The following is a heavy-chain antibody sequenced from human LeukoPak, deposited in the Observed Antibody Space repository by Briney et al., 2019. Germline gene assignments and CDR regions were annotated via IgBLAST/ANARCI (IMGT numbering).Heavy chain of an antibody. J-gene: IGHJ4*02. V-gene: IGHV4-39*01. CDR2: IYYSGST. CDR3: ARHTGGWYYFDY. Sequence: SETLSLTCSVSGGSISSSSYYWGWIRQPPGKGLEWIGSIYYSGSTYYNPSLKSRVTISVDTSKNQFSLKLSSVTAADTAVYYCARHTGGWYYFDYWGQGTLVTVSS. D-gene: IGHD6-19*01. CDR1: GGSISSSSYY.